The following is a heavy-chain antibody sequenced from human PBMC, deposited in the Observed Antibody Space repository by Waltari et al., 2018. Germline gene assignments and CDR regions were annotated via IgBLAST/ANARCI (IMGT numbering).Heavy chain of an antibody. CDR1: GFTFSYYW. CDR2: INSDGSST. Sequence: EVQLVESGGGLVQPGGSLRLSCAASGFTFSYYWMHWVRQAPGKGLVWVSRINSDGSSTTYADSVKGRFTISRDNAKNTLYLQMNSLRAEDTAVYYCASGGYSYGADAFDIWGQWTMVTVSS. CDR3: ASGGYSYGADAFDI. V-gene: IGHV3-74*01. D-gene: IGHD5-18*01. J-gene: IGHJ3*02.